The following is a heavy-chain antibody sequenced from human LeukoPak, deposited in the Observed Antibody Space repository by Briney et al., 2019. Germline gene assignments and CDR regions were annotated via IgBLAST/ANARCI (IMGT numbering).Heavy chain of an antibody. J-gene: IGHJ5*02. Sequence: PGGSLTLSCTASGFTFSDAWMSWVRQAPGKGREWFALIKGKASGTIDYTASVKGRFSISRDDSKNPVFLQMSSLEIEDTGVYYCAWSGLTFFAAWGQGTLVTVSS. D-gene: IGHD3-3*01. CDR2: IKGKASGTI. CDR1: GFTFSDAW. CDR3: AWSGLTFFAA. V-gene: IGHV3-15*01.